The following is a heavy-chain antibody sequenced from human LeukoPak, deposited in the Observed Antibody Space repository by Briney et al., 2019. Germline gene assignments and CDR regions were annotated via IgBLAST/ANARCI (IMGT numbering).Heavy chain of an antibody. V-gene: IGHV3-7*03. J-gene: IGHJ4*02. CDR2: IKQDGSEK. Sequence: PGGSLRLSCAASGFTFSSYWMSWVRQAPGKGLEWVANIKQDGSEKYYVDSVKGRFTISRDNAKNSLYLQMNSLRAEDTALYYCAKDNGYDILTGSYYFDYWGQGTLVTVSS. D-gene: IGHD3-9*01. CDR3: AKDNGYDILTGSYYFDY. CDR1: GFTFSSYW.